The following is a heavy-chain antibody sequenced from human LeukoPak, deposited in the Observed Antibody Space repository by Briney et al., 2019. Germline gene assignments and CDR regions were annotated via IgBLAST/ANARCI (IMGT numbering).Heavy chain of an antibody. D-gene: IGHD7-27*01. CDR2: INPNSGGT. V-gene: IGHV1-2*06. CDR3: ARDLPSTSNWELDY. Sequence: ASLKVSCKASGYTFIDYYMHWVRQAPGQGLEWMGRINPNSGGTDYAQNFQGRVTMTRDTSISTAYMELSRLRSDDTAVYYCARDLPSTSNWELDYWGQGTLVTVSS. CDR1: GYTFIDYY. J-gene: IGHJ4*02.